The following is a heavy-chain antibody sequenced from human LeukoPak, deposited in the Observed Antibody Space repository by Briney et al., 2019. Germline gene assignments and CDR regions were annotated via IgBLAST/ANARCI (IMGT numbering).Heavy chain of an antibody. CDR1: GFTFSNYW. V-gene: IGHV3-7*04. CDR3: ARDPDTYSCPHYFQH. Sequence: GGSLRLSCAASGFTFSNYWMSWVRQAPGKGLEWVANIKQDGGEKYYVDSVKGRFTISRDNTKSSLYLQMNSLRGEDTAVYYCARDPDTYSCPHYFQHWGQGTLVTVSS. D-gene: IGHD2-2*01. CDR2: IKQDGGEK. J-gene: IGHJ1*01.